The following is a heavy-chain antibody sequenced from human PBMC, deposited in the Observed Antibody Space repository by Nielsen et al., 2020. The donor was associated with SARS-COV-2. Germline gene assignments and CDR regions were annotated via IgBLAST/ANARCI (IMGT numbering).Heavy chain of an antibody. CDR1: GFTFSNSD. Sequence: GESLKISCATSGFTFSNSDMNWVRQAPGKGLEWVSGVSWNGSRTHYADSVKGRFIISRDNSRNFLYLQMNSLRAEDTALYYCAKGGATGGNYYYYMDVWGKGTTVTVSS. CDR3: AKGGATGGNYYYYMDV. V-gene: IGHV3-19*01. J-gene: IGHJ6*03. CDR2: VSWNGSRT. D-gene: IGHD1-26*01.